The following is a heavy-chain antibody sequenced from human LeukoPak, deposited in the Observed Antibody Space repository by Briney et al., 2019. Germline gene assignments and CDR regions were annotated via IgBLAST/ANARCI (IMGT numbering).Heavy chain of an antibody. Sequence: PSETLSLTCTVSAVSISSDDYYWSWVRQRPGKGPEWIGYFYHSRITYNKPALKSRATISLDTSKNQFSLRLISVTAADTAVYYCARGPPGVDSSGHFLNFFDLWGQGALVTVSS. V-gene: IGHV4-30-4*08. D-gene: IGHD3-22*01. J-gene: IGHJ5*02. CDR1: AVSISSDDYY. CDR2: FYHSRIT. CDR3: ARGPPGVDSSGHFLNFFDL.